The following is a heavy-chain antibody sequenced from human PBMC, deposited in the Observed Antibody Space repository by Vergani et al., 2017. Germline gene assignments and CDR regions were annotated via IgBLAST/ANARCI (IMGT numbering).Heavy chain of an antibody. J-gene: IGHJ4*02. CDR1: GFTFSSYG. V-gene: IGHV3-30*19. Sequence: QVQLVESGGGVVQPGGSLRLSCAASGFTFSSYGMHWVRQAPGKGLGWVAVISYDGSNKYYADSVKGRFTISRDNSKNTLYLQMNSLRAEDTAVYYCARGGADFWRGYYYWGQGTLVTVSS. D-gene: IGHD3-3*01. CDR3: ARGGADFWRGYYY. CDR2: ISYDGSNK.